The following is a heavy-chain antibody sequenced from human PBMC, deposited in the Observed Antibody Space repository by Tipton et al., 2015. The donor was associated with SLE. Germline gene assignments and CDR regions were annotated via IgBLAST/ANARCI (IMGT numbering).Heavy chain of an antibody. V-gene: IGHV3-33*05. J-gene: IGHJ4*02. Sequence: SLRLSCAASGFTFSNYAMYWVRQAPGKGLEWVGVISSEGSDKHYADSVKGRFTISRDNSKNTLYLQMNRLRAEDTAVYYCARGAAAGTGSFDYWGQGTLVTVSS. CDR3: ARGAAAGTGSFDY. CDR1: GFTFSNYA. CDR2: ISSEGSDK. D-gene: IGHD6-13*01.